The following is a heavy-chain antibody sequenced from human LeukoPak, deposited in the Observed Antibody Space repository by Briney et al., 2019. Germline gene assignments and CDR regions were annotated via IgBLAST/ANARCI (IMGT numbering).Heavy chain of an antibody. J-gene: IGHJ5*02. CDR1: GFTFSNAW. CDR2: IKSKTDGGTT. D-gene: IGHD4-23*01. V-gene: IGHV3-15*01. CDR3: TTDFQLPNNWFDP. Sequence: GGSLRLSCAASGFTFSNAWMSWVRKAPGKGLEWVGRIKSKTDGGTTDYAAPVKGRFTISRDDSKNTLYLQMNSLKTEDTAVYYCTTDFQLPNNWFDPWGQGTLFTVSS.